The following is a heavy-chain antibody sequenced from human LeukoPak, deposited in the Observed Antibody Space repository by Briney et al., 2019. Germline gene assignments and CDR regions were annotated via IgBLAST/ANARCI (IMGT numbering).Heavy chain of an antibody. CDR3: ARVLIVATIVYFDY. CDR2: IKQDGSEK. D-gene: IGHD5-12*01. CDR1: GFTFSGDW. V-gene: IGHV3-7*01. Sequence: GGSLRLSCAASGFTFSGDWMSWVRRAPGKGLEWVANIKQDGSEKYYVDSVKGRFTISRDNAKNSLYLQMNSLRAEDTAVYYCARVLIVATIVYFDYWGQGTLVTVSS. J-gene: IGHJ4*02.